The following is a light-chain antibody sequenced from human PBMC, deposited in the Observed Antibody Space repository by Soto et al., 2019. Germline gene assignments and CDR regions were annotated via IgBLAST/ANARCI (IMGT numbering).Light chain of an antibody. CDR1: SSDVGGYDY. V-gene: IGLV2-8*01. Sequence: QSVLTQPPSASGSPGRSVTISCTGTSSDVGGYDYVSWFQQHPGKAPKLIIYEVTKRPSGVPDRFSASKSGNTASLTVSGLHAEDEADYYCSSFVAGNNYWVFGGGTKVTVL. CDR2: EVT. J-gene: IGLJ3*02. CDR3: SSFVAGNNYWV.